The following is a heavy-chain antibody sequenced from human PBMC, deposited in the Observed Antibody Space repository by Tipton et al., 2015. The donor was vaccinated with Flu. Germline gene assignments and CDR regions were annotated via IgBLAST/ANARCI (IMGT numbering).Heavy chain of an antibody. D-gene: IGHD2-15*01. Sequence: GSLRLSCAASGFTVTSSYMSWVRQAPGKGLEWVSVIYGGGTTDYADSVKGRFTISRDKSKNALYLQMSSLRVEDTAVYYCARDTSYCSGGSCDYWGQGTLVTVSS. CDR2: IYGGGTT. J-gene: IGHJ4*02. CDR3: ARDTSYCSGGSCDY. CDR1: GFTVTSSY. V-gene: IGHV3-53*01.